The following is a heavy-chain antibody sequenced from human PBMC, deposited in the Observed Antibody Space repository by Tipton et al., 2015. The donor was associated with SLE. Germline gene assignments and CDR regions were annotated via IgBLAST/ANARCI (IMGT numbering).Heavy chain of an antibody. D-gene: IGHD6-13*01. Sequence: SLRLSCAASGFTFSSYWMHWVRQAPGKGLVWVSRINSDGSSTSYADSVKGRFTISRDNAKNTLYLQMNSLRAEDTAVYYCARAAAGTYFDYWGQGTLVTVSS. CDR3: ARAAAGTYFDY. CDR1: GFTFSSYW. CDR2: INSDGSST. V-gene: IGHV3-74*01. J-gene: IGHJ4*02.